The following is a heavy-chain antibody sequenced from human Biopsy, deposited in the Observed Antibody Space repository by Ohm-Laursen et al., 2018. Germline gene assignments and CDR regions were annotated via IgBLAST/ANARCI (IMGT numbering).Heavy chain of an antibody. CDR1: SGSISSYY. Sequence: TLSLTCTVSSGSISSYYWSWIRQPPGKGLEWIGYIDYRGSTKYNPSLRSRVTMSIDTSRNQFSLKLSSVTAADTAVYYCATTTMDTSGWLGNYFDSWGQGTLVTVSA. J-gene: IGHJ4*02. CDR2: IDYRGST. D-gene: IGHD6-19*01. CDR3: ATTTMDTSGWLGNYFDS. V-gene: IGHV4-59*08.